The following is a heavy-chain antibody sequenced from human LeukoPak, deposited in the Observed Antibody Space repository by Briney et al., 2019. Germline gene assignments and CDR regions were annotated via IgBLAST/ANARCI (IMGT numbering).Heavy chain of an antibody. CDR2: IKSKTDGGTT. CDR3: ARRAGAYSQPSDN. Sequence: PGGSLRLSCAASGFTFSNAWMSWVRQAPGKGPEWVGRIKSKTDGGTTDYAAPVKGRFTISRDDSKNTLYLQINSLRAEDTAVYYCARRAGAYSQPSDNWGQGTLCTVSS. D-gene: IGHD4/OR15-4a*01. J-gene: IGHJ4*02. V-gene: IGHV3-15*01. CDR1: GFTFSNAW.